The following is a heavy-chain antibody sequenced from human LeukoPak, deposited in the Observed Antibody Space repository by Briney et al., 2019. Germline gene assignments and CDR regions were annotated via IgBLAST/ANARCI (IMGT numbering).Heavy chain of an antibody. J-gene: IGHJ5*02. Sequence: GASVKVSCKASGYTFTGYYMHWVRQAPGQGLEWMGRINPNSGGTNYAQKFQGGVTMTRDTSISTAYMELSRLRSDDTAVYYCARDWADSGSYYHNWFDPWGQGTLVTVSS. CDR1: GYTFTGYY. D-gene: IGHD1-26*01. V-gene: IGHV1-2*06. CDR3: ARDWADSGSYYHNWFDP. CDR2: INPNSGGT.